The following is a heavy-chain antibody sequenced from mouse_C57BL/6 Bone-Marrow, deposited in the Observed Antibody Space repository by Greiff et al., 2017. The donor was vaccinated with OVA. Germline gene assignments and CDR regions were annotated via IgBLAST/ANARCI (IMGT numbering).Heavy chain of an antibody. CDR3: ARRGDYDGFAY. V-gene: IGHV5-15*01. J-gene: IGHJ3*01. CDR2: ISNLAYSI. D-gene: IGHD2-4*01. Sequence: EVQGVESGGGLVQPGGSLKLSCAASGFTFSDYGMAWVRQAPRKGPEWVAFISNLAYSIYYADTVTGRFTISRENAKNTLYLEMSSLRSEDTAMYYCARRGDYDGFAYWGQGTLVTVSA. CDR1: GFTFSDYG.